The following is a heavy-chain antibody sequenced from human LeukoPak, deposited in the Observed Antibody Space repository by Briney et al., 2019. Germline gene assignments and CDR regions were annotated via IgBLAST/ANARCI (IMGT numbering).Heavy chain of an antibody. CDR3: ARGPYSYDSSGAFDI. CDR2: IYYSGST. CDR1: GGSISSYY. J-gene: IGHJ3*02. D-gene: IGHD3-22*01. V-gene: IGHV4-59*08. Sequence: SETLSLACTVSGGSISSYYWSWIRQPPGKGLEWIGYIYYSGSTNYNPSLKSRVTISVDTSKNQFSLKLSSVTAADTAVYFCARGPYSYDSSGAFDIWGQGTMVTVSS.